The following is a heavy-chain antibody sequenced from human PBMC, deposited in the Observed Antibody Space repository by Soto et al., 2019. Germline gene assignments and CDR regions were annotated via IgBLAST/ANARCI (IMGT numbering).Heavy chain of an antibody. V-gene: IGHV3-74*01. CDR2: ISGDGSDT. CDR1: GFTFSDYW. Sequence: EVQVVESGGGLVQPGGSLRLSCAASGFTFSDYWMHWVRQVPGKGLLCVSRISGDGSDTNYADSVEGRFTISRDNAKNKEYLRMDSLRAEQTDIYYGIRGRVTFGGYDYFDAWGQGTLVTVSS. CDR3: IRGRVTFGGYDYFDA. D-gene: IGHD5-12*01. J-gene: IGHJ4*02.